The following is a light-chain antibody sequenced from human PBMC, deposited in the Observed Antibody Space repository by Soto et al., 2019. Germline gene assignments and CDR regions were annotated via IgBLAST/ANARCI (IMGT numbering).Light chain of an antibody. CDR2: GAS. CDR1: QSVSSDF. J-gene: IGKJ1*01. V-gene: IGKV3-20*01. CDR3: QQYGTSPWT. Sequence: EVILTQSPGTLSLSPGEGATLSCRAGQSVSSDFLAWYQQKPGQAPRLLIFGASRRAADIPDRFSGSGSGTDFTLTISRLEAEDFGSYYCQQYGTSPWTFGQGTEVEIK.